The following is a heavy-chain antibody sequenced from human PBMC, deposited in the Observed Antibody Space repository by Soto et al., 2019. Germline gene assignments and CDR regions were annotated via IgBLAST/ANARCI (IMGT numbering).Heavy chain of an antibody. Sequence: GGSLRLSCAASGFTFSSYSMNWVRQAPGKGLEWVSSISSSSSYIYYADSVKGRFTISRDNAKNSLYLQMNSLRAEDTAVYYCARPHDYGGNSPGFDYWGQGTLVTVSS. CDR1: GFTFSSYS. CDR2: ISSSSSYI. J-gene: IGHJ4*02. V-gene: IGHV3-21*01. CDR3: ARPHDYGGNSPGFDY. D-gene: IGHD4-17*01.